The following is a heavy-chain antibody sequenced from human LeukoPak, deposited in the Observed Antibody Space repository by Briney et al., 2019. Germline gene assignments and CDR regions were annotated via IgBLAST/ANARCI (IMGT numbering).Heavy chain of an antibody. V-gene: IGHV3-43D*03. Sequence: PGGSLRLSCAASGFTFDDYAMHWVRQAPGKGLEWVSLISWDGGSTYYADSVKGRFTISRDNSKNSLYLQMNSLRAEDTALYYCAKDIGPMVRGGTIDYWGQGTLVTVSS. D-gene: IGHD3-10*01. J-gene: IGHJ4*02. CDR1: GFTFDDYA. CDR2: ISWDGGST. CDR3: AKDIGPMVRGGTIDY.